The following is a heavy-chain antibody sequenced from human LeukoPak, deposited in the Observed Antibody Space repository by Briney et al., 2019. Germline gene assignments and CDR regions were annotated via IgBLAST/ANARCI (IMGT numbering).Heavy chain of an antibody. CDR1: GGSISSGDYY. CDR3: ARIDILTGYPFDY. D-gene: IGHD3-9*01. V-gene: IGHV4-30-4*01. CDR2: IYYSGST. J-gene: IGHJ4*02. Sequence: PSETLSLTCTVSGGSISSGDYYWSWIRQPPGKGLEWIGYIYYSGSTYYNPSLKSRVTISVDTSKNQFSLKLSSVTAADTAVYYSARIDILTGYPFDYWGQGTLVTVSS.